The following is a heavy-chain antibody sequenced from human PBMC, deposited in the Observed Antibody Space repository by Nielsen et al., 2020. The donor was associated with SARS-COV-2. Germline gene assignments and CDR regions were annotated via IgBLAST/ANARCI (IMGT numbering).Heavy chain of an antibody. Sequence: GGSLRLSCAASGFTFSSYAMSWVRQAPGKGLEWVAVIWYDGSNKYYADSVKGRFTISRDNSKNTLYLQINSLRAEDTAVYYCAKDAIMTTVINWFDPWGQGTLVTVSS. D-gene: IGHD4-17*01. V-gene: IGHV3-30*02. J-gene: IGHJ5*02. CDR2: IWYDGSNK. CDR3: AKDAIMTTVINWFDP. CDR1: GFTFSSYA.